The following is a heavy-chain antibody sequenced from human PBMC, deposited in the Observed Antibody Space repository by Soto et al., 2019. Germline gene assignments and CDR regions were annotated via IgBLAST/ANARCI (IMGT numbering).Heavy chain of an antibody. CDR1: GFTFSSYA. CDR3: AKGLGSATVSLGIDLDY. V-gene: IGHV3-64*04. D-gene: IGHD4-17*01. Sequence: GGSLRLSCSASGFTFSSYAMHWVRQAPGKGLEYVSAISSNGGSTYYADSVKGRFTISRDNSKNTLYLQMNSLRAEDTAVYYCAKGLGSATVSLGIDLDYWGQGTLVTVSS. J-gene: IGHJ4*02. CDR2: ISSNGGST.